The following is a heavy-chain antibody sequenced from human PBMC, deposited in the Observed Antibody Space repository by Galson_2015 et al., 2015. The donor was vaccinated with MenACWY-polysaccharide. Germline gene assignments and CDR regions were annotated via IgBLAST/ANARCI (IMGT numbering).Heavy chain of an antibody. CDR2: TYYRSKWYN. D-gene: IGHD1-14*01. Sequence: CAISGDSVSSNSAAWNWIRQSPSRGLEWLGRTYYRSKWYNNYAVSVKSRMTINPETSKNQFSLQLNSVTAEDMALYYCVRDRTGDLTFDIWGQGTMVTVSS. V-gene: IGHV6-1*01. CDR1: GDSVSSNSAA. CDR3: VRDRTGDLTFDI. J-gene: IGHJ3*02.